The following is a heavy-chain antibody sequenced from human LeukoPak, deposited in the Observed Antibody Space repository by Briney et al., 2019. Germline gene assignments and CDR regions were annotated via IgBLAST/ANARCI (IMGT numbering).Heavy chain of an antibody. V-gene: IGHV4-39*07. CDR2: IYYSGST. Sequence: SETLSLTCTVSGGSISSSSYYWGWIRQPPGKGLEWIGSIYYSGSTYYNPSLKSRVTISVDTSKNQFSLKLSSVTAADTAVYYCASTTVRTGYWGQGTLVTVSS. D-gene: IGHD4-17*01. CDR3: ASTTVRTGY. CDR1: GGSISSSSYY. J-gene: IGHJ4*02.